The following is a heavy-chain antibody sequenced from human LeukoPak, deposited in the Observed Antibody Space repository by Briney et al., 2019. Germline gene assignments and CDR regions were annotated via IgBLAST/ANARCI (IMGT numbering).Heavy chain of an antibody. CDR1: GFTFSSYW. CDR2: INSDGSST. D-gene: IGHD3-16*02. CDR3: ARSLRLGELSYHDY. Sequence: PGGSLRLSCAASGFTFSSYWMHWVRQAPGKGPVWVSRINSDGSSTSYADSVKGRFTISRDNAKNTLYLQMNSLRAEDTAVYYCARSLRLGELSYHDYWGQGTLVTVSS. J-gene: IGHJ4*02. V-gene: IGHV3-74*01.